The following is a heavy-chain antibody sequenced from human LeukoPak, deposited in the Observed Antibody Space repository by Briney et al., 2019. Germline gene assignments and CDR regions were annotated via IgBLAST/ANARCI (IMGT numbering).Heavy chain of an antibody. D-gene: IGHD3-3*01. CDR1: GGSFSGYY. CDR3: ARGRTNYDLWSGPRTYYFDY. Sequence: SETLSLTCAVYGGSFSGYYWSWIRQPPGKGLEWIGEINHSGSTNYNPSLKSRVTISVDTSKNQFSLKLSSVTAADTAVYYCARGRTNYDLWSGPRTYYFDYWGQGTLVTVSS. J-gene: IGHJ4*02. CDR2: INHSGST. V-gene: IGHV4-34*01.